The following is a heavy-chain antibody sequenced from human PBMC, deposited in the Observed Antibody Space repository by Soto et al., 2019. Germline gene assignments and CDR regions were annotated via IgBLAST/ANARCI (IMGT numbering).Heavy chain of an antibody. V-gene: IGHV1-2*02. D-gene: IGHD2-2*01. Sequence: AASVKVSCKASGYTFTGYYMHWVRQAPGQGLEWMGWINPNSGGTNYAQKFQGRVTMTRDTSISTAYMELSRLRSDDTVVYYCARSSLPAAINHPCYYYGMDVWGQGTTVTVSS. CDR1: GYTFTGYY. CDR2: INPNSGGT. J-gene: IGHJ6*02. CDR3: ARSSLPAAINHPCYYYGMDV.